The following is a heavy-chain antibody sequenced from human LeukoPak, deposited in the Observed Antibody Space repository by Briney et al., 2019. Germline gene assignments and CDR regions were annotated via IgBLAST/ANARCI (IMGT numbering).Heavy chain of an antibody. CDR2: IKHDGSAK. J-gene: IGHJ6*03. CDR3: ARVGGDYSSSWYGDCYYYYMDV. D-gene: IGHD6-13*01. V-gene: IGHV3-7*01. Sequence: GGSLTLSCAASGFTFSSYWRSWVRQAPGKGLEWVANIKHDGSAKYYVYSVKGRFTISRDNGKNSLYLQMNSLRAEHTAVYYCARVGGDYSSSWYGDCYYYYMDVWGKGNTVTVSS. CDR1: GFTFSSYW.